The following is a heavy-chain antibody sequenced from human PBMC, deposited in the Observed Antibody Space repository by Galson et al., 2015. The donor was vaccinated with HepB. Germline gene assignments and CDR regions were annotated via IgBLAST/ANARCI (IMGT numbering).Heavy chain of an antibody. V-gene: IGHV1-2*06. D-gene: IGHD2-2*02. CDR2: INPNSGGT. J-gene: IGHJ5*02. Sequence: SVKVSCKASGYTFTGYYMHWVRQAPGQGLEWMGRINPNSGGTNYAQKFQGRVTMTRDTSISTAYMELSRLRSDDTAVYYCAREGWRYQLLYHNWFDPWGQGTLVTVSS. CDR1: GYTFTGYY. CDR3: AREGWRYQLLYHNWFDP.